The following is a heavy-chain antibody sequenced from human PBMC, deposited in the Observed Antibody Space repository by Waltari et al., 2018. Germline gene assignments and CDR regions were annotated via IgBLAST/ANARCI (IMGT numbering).Heavy chain of an antibody. CDR3: AKDMGRNRYSSSWVTDY. Sequence: EVQLVESGGGLVQPGGSLRLSCAASGFTFSSYAMSWVRQAPGKGLEWVSAISGSGGSTYYADSVKGRFTISRDNSKNTLYLQRNSLRAEDTAVYYCAKDMGRNRYSSSWVTDYWGQGTLVTVSS. D-gene: IGHD6-13*01. CDR2: ISGSGGST. V-gene: IGHV3-23*04. J-gene: IGHJ4*02. CDR1: GFTFSSYA.